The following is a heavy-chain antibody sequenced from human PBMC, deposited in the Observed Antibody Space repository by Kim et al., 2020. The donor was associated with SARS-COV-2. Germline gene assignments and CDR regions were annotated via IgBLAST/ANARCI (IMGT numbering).Heavy chain of an antibody. CDR2: ISIGHDDT. Sequence: ALVKVSCKASGYTFINYVMHWVRQAPGQRLEWMGLISIGHDDTKYSQKYRGRVTITRDTTASTAYMELSSLRSEDTAVYYCARGSGWAFDYWGQGTLVTV. CDR1: GYTFINYV. CDR3: ARGSGWAFDY. D-gene: IGHD6-19*01. V-gene: IGHV1-3*04. J-gene: IGHJ4*02.